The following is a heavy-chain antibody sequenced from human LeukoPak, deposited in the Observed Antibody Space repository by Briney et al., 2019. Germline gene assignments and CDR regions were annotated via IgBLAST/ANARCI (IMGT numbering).Heavy chain of an antibody. CDR1: VYTFTRYY. V-gene: IGHV1-2*02. D-gene: IGHD5-12*01. CDR3: AREKIGSGYDQDLDY. Sequence: ASVKLSSKASVYTFTRYYIHWVGQAPGQGLEWRGWINPAGGGTNYAQNCQCRVTMTSDTSIGTAYMELRSMRSDDTAVYYWAREKIGSGYDQDLDYWGQGTLVTVPS. J-gene: IGHJ4*02. CDR2: INPAGGGT.